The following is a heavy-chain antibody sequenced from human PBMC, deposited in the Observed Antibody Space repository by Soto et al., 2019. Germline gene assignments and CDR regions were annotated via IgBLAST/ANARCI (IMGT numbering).Heavy chain of an antibody. D-gene: IGHD3-3*01. V-gene: IGHV3-11*01. Sequence: GGSLRLSCAASGFTFSDYYMTWIRQAPGKGLEWVSYIGSGGGTIYYADSVKGRFTISSDNAKNSLYLQMNSLKAEDTAVYYCARRRDFLDSWGQGTLVTVSS. J-gene: IGHJ4*02. CDR3: ARRRDFLDS. CDR1: GFTFSDYY. CDR2: IGSGGGTI.